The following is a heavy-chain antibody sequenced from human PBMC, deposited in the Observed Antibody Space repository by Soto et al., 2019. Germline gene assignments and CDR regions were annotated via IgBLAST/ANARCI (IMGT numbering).Heavy chain of an antibody. J-gene: IGHJ6*02. CDR3: ARVSGIYYYGMDV. D-gene: IGHD3-10*01. Sequence: SETLXLTCAVYGGXFSGYYWSWIRQPPGKGLEWIGEINHSGSTNYNPSLKSRVTISVDTSKNQVSLKLSSVTAADTAVYYCARVSGIYYYGMDVWGQGTTVTVSS. V-gene: IGHV4-34*01. CDR1: GGXFSGYY. CDR2: INHSGST.